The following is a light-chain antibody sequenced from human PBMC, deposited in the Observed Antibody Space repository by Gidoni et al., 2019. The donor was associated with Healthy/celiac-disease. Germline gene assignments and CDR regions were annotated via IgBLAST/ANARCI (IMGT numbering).Light chain of an antibody. J-gene: IGKJ1*01. V-gene: IGKV1-8*01. CDR1: QGISSY. CDR2: AAS. CDR3: QQYYSYPWT. Sequence: ALRMTQSPSSFSASTGDRVTITCRARQGISSYLAGYQQKPGKAPKLLLYAASTVQSGVPSRLSGSGSGTDFTLTISCLQAEDFATDYCQQYYSYPWTFGQXTKVEIK.